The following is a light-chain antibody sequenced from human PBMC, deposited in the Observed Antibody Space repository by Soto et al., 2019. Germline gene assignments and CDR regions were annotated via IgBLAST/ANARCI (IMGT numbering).Light chain of an antibody. J-gene: IGKJ1*01. V-gene: IGKV3-15*01. CDR1: QRVSSR. Sequence: EIVMTQSPATLSVSPGSRVTLSCRAGQRVSSRLAWYKQKPGQSPRLLIYGASTRATGIPARLSGSGSGTEFTLTISRLPSEDFGVYYCHQYNNLWTFGHGTKVDI. CDR3: HQYNNLWT. CDR2: GAS.